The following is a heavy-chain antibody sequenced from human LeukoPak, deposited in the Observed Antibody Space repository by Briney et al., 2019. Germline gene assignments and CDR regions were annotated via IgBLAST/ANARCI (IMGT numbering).Heavy chain of an antibody. CDR1: GYTFTGYY. CDR3: ARPLTPLWDSSGYYYLDY. Sequence: ASVKVSCKASGYTFTGYYMHWVRQAPGQGLEWMGIINPSGGSTSYAQKFQGRVTMTRDTSTSTVYMEPSSLRSEDTAVYYCARPLTPLWDSSGYYYLDYWGQGTLVTVSS. CDR2: INPSGGST. D-gene: IGHD3-22*01. J-gene: IGHJ4*02. V-gene: IGHV1-46*01.